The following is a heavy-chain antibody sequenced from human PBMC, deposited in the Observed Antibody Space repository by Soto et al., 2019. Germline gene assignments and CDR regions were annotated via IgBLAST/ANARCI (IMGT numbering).Heavy chain of an antibody. CDR2: ISAYNGNT. V-gene: IGHV1-18*01. CDR1: GYTFTSYG. J-gene: IGHJ5*02. CDR3: ARVRSSSWSRWFDP. D-gene: IGHD6-13*01. Sequence: GASVTVSCKASGYTFTSYGIIWVRQAPGQGLEWMGWISAYNGNTNYAQKLQGRVTMTTDTSTSTAYMELRSLRSDDTAVYYCARVRSSSWSRWFDPWGQGTLVTVSS.